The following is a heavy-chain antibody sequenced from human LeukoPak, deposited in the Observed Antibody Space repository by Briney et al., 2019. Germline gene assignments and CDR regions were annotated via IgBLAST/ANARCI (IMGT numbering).Heavy chain of an antibody. Sequence: SETLSLTCTVSGGSISSYYWSWIRQPPGKGLEWIGYIYYSGSTNYNPSLKSRVTISVDTSKNQFSLKLSSVTAADTAVYYCARGGGGDPYYFDYWGQGTLVTVSS. D-gene: IGHD2-21*02. CDR3: ARGGGGDPYYFDY. CDR1: GGSISSYY. J-gene: IGHJ4*02. CDR2: IYYSGST. V-gene: IGHV4-59*01.